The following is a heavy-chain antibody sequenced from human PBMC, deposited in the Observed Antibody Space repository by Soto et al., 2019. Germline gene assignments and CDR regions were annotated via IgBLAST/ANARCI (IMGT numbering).Heavy chain of an antibody. D-gene: IGHD3-3*01. Sequence: PSETLSLTCAVYSGSFSGYYYSWIRQPPGGGLEWIGEITHGGTTTYSPSLKSRVTMSLETSKNQFSLNMTSVTAADTGVYYCARGRLFLTTSGLAITYFDYWGQGTLVTVS. CDR1: SGSFSGYY. V-gene: IGHV4-34*01. CDR3: ARGRLFLTTSGLAITYFDY. CDR2: ITHGGTT. J-gene: IGHJ4*02.